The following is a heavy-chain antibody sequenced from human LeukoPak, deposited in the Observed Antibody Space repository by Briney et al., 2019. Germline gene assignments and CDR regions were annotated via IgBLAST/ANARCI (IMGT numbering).Heavy chain of an antibody. Sequence: SETLSLTCTVSGGSITSYYWSWIRQPPGKGLEWVGCIHYSGSTNYNPSLKSRVTISVDTSKNQFSLKLSSVTAADTAVYYCARVRDRSSYFYDLDYWGQGTLVTVSS. J-gene: IGHJ4*02. CDR3: ARVRDRSSYFYDLDY. CDR2: IHYSGST. CDR1: GGSITSYY. V-gene: IGHV4-59*01. D-gene: IGHD3-22*01.